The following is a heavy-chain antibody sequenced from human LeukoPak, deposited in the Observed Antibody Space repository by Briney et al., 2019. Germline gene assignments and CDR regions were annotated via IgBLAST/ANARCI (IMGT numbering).Heavy chain of an antibody. CDR2: ISGSGGST. V-gene: IGHV3-23*01. CDR1: GFTFSSYA. CDR3: AKDLKYYYDSSGYYPYY. D-gene: IGHD3-22*01. Sequence: PGGSLRLSCAASGFTFSSYAMSWVRQAPGKGLEWVSAISGSGGSTYYADSVKGRFTISRDNSKNTLYLQMNSLRAEDTAVYYCAKDLKYYYDSSGYYPYYWGQGTLVTVSS. J-gene: IGHJ4*02.